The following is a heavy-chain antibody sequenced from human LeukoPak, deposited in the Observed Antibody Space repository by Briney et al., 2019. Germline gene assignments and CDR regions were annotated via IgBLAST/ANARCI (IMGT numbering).Heavy chain of an antibody. CDR1: GYTFTGYY. V-gene: IGHV1-2*02. J-gene: IGHJ4*02. Sequence: GASLKVSCKASGYTFTGYYMHWVRQAPGQGLEWMGWINPNSGGTNYAQKFQGRVTMTRDTSISTAYMELSRLRSDDTAVYYCAKLDIVVVPAASFDYWGQGTLVTVSS. CDR3: AKLDIVVVPAASFDY. D-gene: IGHD2-2*01. CDR2: INPNSGGT.